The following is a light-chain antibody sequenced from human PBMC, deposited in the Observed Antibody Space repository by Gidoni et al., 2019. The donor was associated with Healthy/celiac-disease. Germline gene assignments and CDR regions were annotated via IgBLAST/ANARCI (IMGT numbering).Light chain of an antibody. CDR1: QGIRND. CDR2: AAS. CDR3: RQDYNYPWT. Sequence: VTITCRSSQGIRNDLGCYQQKPGKAPKLLIYAASSLQSGVPSRFSGSGTGTDFTLTISSLLPEDFATYYCRQDYNYPWTFGQXTKVEIK. J-gene: IGKJ1*01. V-gene: IGKV1-6*01.